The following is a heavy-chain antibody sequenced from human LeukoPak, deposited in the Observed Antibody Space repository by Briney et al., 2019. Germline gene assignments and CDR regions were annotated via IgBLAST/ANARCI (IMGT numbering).Heavy chain of an antibody. Sequence: PGGSLRLSCTASGFSVTSNYMNWVRQAPGKGPEWVSLIYSDGSTYHADSVKGRFTISRDKSNSMVYLQMNNLRVEDTAMYYCTRDPPAVLLGTYGWGQGALVTVSS. J-gene: IGHJ4*02. CDR3: TRDPPAVLLGTYG. V-gene: IGHV3-66*01. CDR2: IYSDGST. D-gene: IGHD2/OR15-2a*01. CDR1: GFSVTSNY.